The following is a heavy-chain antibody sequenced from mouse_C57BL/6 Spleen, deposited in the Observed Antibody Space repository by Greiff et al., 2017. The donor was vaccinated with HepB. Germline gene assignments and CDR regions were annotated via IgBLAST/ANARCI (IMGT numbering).Heavy chain of an antibody. CDR2: INPSSGYT. V-gene: IGHV1-4*01. D-gene: IGHD1-1*01. Sequence: QVQLKESGAELARPGASVKMSCKASGYTFTSYTMHWVKQRPGQGLEWIGYINPSSGYTKYNQKFKDKATLTADKSSSTAYMQLSSLTSEDSAVYYCAREGYYGSSYEWYFDVWGTGTTVTVSS. J-gene: IGHJ1*03. CDR3: AREGYYGSSYEWYFDV. CDR1: GYTFTSYT.